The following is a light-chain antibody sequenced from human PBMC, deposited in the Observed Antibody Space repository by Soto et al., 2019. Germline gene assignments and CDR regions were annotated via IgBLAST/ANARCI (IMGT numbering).Light chain of an antibody. CDR2: DVS. CDR1: SSDVGGYNY. V-gene: IGLV2-11*01. CDR3: CSYAGRYSV. Sequence: QSVLTQPRSVSGSPGQSVTISCTGTSSDVGGYNYVSWYQQHPGKAPKLMIYDVSKRPSGVPDRFSGSKSGNTASLTISGLQAEDEADYYCCSYAGRYSVFGGGTK. J-gene: IGLJ2*01.